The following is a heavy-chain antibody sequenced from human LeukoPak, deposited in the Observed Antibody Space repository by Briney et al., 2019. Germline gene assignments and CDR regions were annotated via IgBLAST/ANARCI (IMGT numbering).Heavy chain of an antibody. CDR3: VRVQADGHSDS. J-gene: IGHJ3*02. D-gene: IGHD5-24*01. V-gene: IGHV4-59*11. Sequence: SETLYLTCTVSGGSISNRHWSWIRQPPGKGLGWIGYIYYRGSTTYNPSLESRVTISVDMSKNQFTLKLKSVTAADTAVYYCVRVQADGHSDSWGQGTMVTVSS. CDR1: GGSISNRH. CDR2: IYYRGST.